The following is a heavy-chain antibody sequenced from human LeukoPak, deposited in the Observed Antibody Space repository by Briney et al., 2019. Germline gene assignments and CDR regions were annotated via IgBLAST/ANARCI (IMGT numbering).Heavy chain of an antibody. Sequence: PGGSLRLSCAASGFTFSSYSMNWVRQAPGKGLEWVSSISSSSSYIYYADSVKGRFTISRDNAKNSLYLQMNSLRAEDTAVYYCAREQRITMVRGVKTYAAGVDYWGQGTLVTVSS. J-gene: IGHJ4*02. CDR1: GFTFSSYS. V-gene: IGHV3-21*01. CDR2: ISSSSSYI. D-gene: IGHD3-10*01. CDR3: AREQRITMVRGVKTYAAGVDY.